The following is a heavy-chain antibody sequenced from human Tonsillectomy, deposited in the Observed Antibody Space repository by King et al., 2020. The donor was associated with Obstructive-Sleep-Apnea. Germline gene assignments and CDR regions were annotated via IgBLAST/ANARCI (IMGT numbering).Heavy chain of an antibody. J-gene: IGHJ4*02. V-gene: IGHV4-39*01. CDR2: VYYSGST. CDR3: ARHGSGWKLFDY. Sequence: MQLQESGPGLVKPSETLSLTCTVSGGSICSSDYYWGWIRQPPGKGLEWIGSVYYSGSTYYNPSLKSRVTISVDTSKNQFSLRVNSVTAADTAVYYCARHGSGWKLFDYWGQGSLVTVSS. D-gene: IGHD6-19*01. CDR1: GGSICSSDYY.